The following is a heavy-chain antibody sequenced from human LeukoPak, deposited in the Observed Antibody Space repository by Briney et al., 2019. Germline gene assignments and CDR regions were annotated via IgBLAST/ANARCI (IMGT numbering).Heavy chain of an antibody. D-gene: IGHD2-2*01. CDR2: IYYSGST. Sequence: SETLSLTCTVSGGSLSSYYWSWIRQPPGKGLEWIGYIYYSGSTNYNPSLKSRVTISVDTSKNQFSLKLSSVTAADTAVYYCARINIVVVPAAIWFDPWGQGTLVTVSS. CDR3: ARINIVVVPAAIWFDP. V-gene: IGHV4-59*01. J-gene: IGHJ5*02. CDR1: GGSLSSYY.